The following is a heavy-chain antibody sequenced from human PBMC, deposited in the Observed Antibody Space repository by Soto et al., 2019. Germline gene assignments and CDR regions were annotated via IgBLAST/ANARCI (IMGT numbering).Heavy chain of an antibody. Sequence: GGSLRLSCAASGFTFSSYSVSWVRQAPGKGLEWVSSISSSSSYIYYVDSVEGRFTISRDNAKNSLYLQMNSLRAEDTAVYYCARDLKYSGYTRGIDYWGQGTLVTVSS. CDR1: GFTFSSYS. D-gene: IGHD5-12*01. CDR2: ISSSSSYI. J-gene: IGHJ4*02. CDR3: ARDLKYSGYTRGIDY. V-gene: IGHV3-21*01.